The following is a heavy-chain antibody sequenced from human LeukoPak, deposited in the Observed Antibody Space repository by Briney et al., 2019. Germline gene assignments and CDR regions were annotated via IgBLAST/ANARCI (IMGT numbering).Heavy chain of an antibody. J-gene: IGHJ4*02. CDR2: ISGSGGST. CDR1: GFTFSSYA. D-gene: IGHD3-10*01. CDR3: AKSLRTSADYYGSGSPPSFFDY. Sequence: PGGSLRLSCAASGFTFSSYAMSWVRQAPGKGLEWVSAISGSGGSTYYADSVKGRFTISRDNSKNTLYLQMNSLRAEDTAVYYCAKSLRTSADYYGSGSPPSFFDYWGQGTLVTVSS. V-gene: IGHV3-23*01.